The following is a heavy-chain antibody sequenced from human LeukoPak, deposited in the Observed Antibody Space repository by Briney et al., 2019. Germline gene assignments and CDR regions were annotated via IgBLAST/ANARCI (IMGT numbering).Heavy chain of an antibody. CDR2: IRQYGSEK. CDR3: APSGG. Sequence: VGSLRLSCAASGFTFRYYWMNWVRQAPEKGLKWVTNIRQYGSEKNYVDSVKGRFTISRDNAKNSLYLQMNSLRAEGTAVYYCAPSGGWGQGSLVTVSS. V-gene: IGHV3-7*05. CDR1: GFTFRYYW. D-gene: IGHD6-19*01. J-gene: IGHJ4*02.